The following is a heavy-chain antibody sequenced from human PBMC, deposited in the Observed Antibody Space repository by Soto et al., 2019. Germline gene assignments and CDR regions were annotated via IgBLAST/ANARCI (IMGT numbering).Heavy chain of an antibody. CDR1: GFSFSVFG. CDR3: AKDKVRYFDYGSRQRWFVP. CDR2: ISNDGSKR. D-gene: IGHD3-3*01. V-gene: IGHV3-30*18. Sequence: RLSCVASGFSFSVFGMHWVRQFPGKGLEWVAVISNDGSKRYYIDSVEGRFTISRDDSKNTLYLQMDSLRVDDTAVYYCAKDKVRYFDYGSRQRWFVPSGQGPPVSVSS. J-gene: IGHJ5*02.